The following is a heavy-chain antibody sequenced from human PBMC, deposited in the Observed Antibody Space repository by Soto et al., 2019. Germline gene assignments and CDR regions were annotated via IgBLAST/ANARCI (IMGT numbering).Heavy chain of an antibody. V-gene: IGHV3-30*18. J-gene: IGHJ6*02. Sequence: GGSLRLSCAASGFTFSSYGMHWVRQAPGKGLEWVAVISYDGSNKYYADSVKGRFTISRDNSKNTLYLQMNSLRAEDTAVYYCAKDLMVRGDYHYYRMDVWGQGTTVTVSS. CDR3: AKDLMVRGDYHYYRMDV. CDR1: GFTFSSYG. D-gene: IGHD3-10*01. CDR2: ISYDGSNK.